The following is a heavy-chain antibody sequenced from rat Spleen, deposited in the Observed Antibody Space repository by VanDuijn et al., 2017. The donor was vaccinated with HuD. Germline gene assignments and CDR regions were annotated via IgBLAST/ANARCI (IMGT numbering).Heavy chain of an antibody. CDR1: GHSIDSSYR. CDR2: INSAGST. Sequence: EVQLQESGPGLVKPSQSLSLTCSVTGHSIDSSYRWNWIRKFPGNKLEWMGYINSAGSTNYNPSLKSRISITGDTSKNQFFLQVNSVTTENTAMYFCASSAYGYNLNWFAYWGLGTLVTVSS. D-gene: IGHD1-9*01. J-gene: IGHJ3*01. CDR3: ASSAYGYNLNWFAY. V-gene: IGHV3-3*01.